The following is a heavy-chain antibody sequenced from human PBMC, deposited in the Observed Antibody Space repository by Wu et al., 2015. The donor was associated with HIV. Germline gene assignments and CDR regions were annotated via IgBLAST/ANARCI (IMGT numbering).Heavy chain of an antibody. CDR1: GYTFTDYY. CDR2: INPDSGGT. V-gene: IGHV1-2*02. D-gene: IGHD3-3*01. CDR3: ARAKNDFWSGSFFDY. J-gene: IGHJ4*02. Sequence: QVQLVQSGTEVKKPGASVQVSCKASGYTFTDYYIHWVRQAPEQGLEWMGWINPDSGGTNYLQNFQGRVTMTRDTSINSIYLDLTGLRFDDTAAYYCARAKNDFWSGSFFDYWGQGTLVAVSS.